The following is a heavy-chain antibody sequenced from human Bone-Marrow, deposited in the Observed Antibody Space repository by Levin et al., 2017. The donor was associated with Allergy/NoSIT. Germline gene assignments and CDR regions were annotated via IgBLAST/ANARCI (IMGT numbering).Heavy chain of an antibody. J-gene: IGHJ4*02. D-gene: IGHD1/OR15-1a*01. V-gene: IGHV1-2*06. Sequence: ASVKVSCKASGYTFTVYYMHWVRQAPGQGLEWMGRINPSTGVTDYVQKFQGRVTMTRDTSISTAYMELSSLTSDDTAVYFCASIGSNNDFDSWGQGTLVTVSS. CDR2: INPSTGVT. CDR3: ASIGSNNDFDS. CDR1: GYTFTVYY.